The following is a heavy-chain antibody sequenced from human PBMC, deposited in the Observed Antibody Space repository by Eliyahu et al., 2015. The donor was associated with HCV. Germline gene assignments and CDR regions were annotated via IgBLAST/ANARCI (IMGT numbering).Heavy chain of an antibody. CDR3: AKGGGPSSYTAMHV. CDR2: ISGDGGST. V-gene: IGHV3-23*01. CDR1: GFXFXRXX. D-gene: IGHD2-2*02. Sequence: EVQLLESGGGLVQPGGSLXLACAASGFXFXRXXISWVRQAPGKGLEWVXGISGDGGSTYYADSVKGRFSVSRDNSKNTLSLQMNSLRDEDTAVYYCAKGGGPSSYTAMHVWGQGTTVIVSS. J-gene: IGHJ6*02.